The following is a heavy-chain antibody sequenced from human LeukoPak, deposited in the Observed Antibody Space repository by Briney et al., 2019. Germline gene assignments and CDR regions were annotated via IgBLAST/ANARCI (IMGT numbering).Heavy chain of an antibody. Sequence: PGGPLRLSCAASGFTFSAYWMSWVRQARGRGLEWVASIKQDGSEKYYVDSVKGRFTISRDNARNSLYLQMDSLRPEDTAVCYCVDGTTPDFWGQGTPVTISS. CDR1: GFTFSAYW. CDR3: VDGTTPDF. CDR2: IKQDGSEK. V-gene: IGHV3-7*01. J-gene: IGHJ4*02. D-gene: IGHD4-11*01.